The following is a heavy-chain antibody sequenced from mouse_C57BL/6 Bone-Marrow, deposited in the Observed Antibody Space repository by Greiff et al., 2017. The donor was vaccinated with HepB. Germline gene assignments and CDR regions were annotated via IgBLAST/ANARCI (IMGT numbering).Heavy chain of an antibody. CDR2: ISYDGSN. J-gene: IGHJ1*03. V-gene: IGHV3-6*01. D-gene: IGHD1-1*01. CDR3: ARDAYYYGSSQGYFDV. Sequence: EVQLQESGPGLVKPSQSLSLTCSVTAYSITSGYYWNWIRQFPGNKLEWMGYISYDGSNNYNPSLKNRISITRDTSKNQFFLKLNSVTTEDTATYYCARDAYYYGSSQGYFDVWGTGTTVTVSS. CDR1: AYSITSGYY.